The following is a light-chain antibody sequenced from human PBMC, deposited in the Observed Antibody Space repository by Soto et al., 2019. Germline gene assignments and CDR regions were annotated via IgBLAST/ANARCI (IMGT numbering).Light chain of an antibody. CDR2: DTS. V-gene: IGKV3-11*01. CDR1: QTVGRY. CDR3: QQRNNWYS. J-gene: IGKJ4*01. Sequence: EIVLTQSPATLSLSPGERATLSCRASQTVGRYLAWYQQKPGQAPRLLSYDTSNRAPGIPDRFSGSGSGTDFTLTISSLEPEDFAVYYCQQRNNWYSFGGGTKVEIK.